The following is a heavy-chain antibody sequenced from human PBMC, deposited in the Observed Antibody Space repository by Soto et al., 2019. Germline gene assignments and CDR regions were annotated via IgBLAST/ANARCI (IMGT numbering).Heavy chain of an antibody. CDR2: IYYSGST. CDR3: ARLYGFSGFDY. D-gene: IGHD6-25*01. Sequence: ASETLSLTCTVSGVSFSSSYWSWIRQPPGKGLEWIGYIYYSGSTNYNPSLKSRVTISVDTSKNQFSLKLSSVTAADTAVYYCARLYGFSGFDYWGQGTLVTVSS. V-gene: IGHV4-59*08. J-gene: IGHJ4*02. CDR1: GVSFSSSY.